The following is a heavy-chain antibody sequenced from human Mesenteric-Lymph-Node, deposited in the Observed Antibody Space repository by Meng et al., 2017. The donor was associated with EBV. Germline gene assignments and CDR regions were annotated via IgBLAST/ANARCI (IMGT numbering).Heavy chain of an antibody. CDR2: ISQSEDT. CDR1: VGSSMAYH. V-gene: IGHV4-34*01. J-gene: IGHJ4*02. D-gene: IGHD3-3*01. Sequence: QLQPPPCGAELLEPSQTLSPTCADPVGSSMAYHWSGIRQPPGKGLEYIGEISQSEDTNYNPSLKSRVTISVDTSRNQFSLKMRSVTAADTAVYYCARGTIFGIVVTYFDYWSQGNLVTVSS. CDR3: ARGTIFGIVVTYFDY.